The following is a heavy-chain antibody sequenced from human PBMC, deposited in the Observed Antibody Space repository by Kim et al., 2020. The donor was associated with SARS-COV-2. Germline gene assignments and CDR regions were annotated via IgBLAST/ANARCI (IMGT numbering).Heavy chain of an antibody. CDR1: GGTFSSYA. D-gene: IGHD5-12*01. CDR3: ARGGTYSGYDDYYYGMDV. Sequence: SVKVSCKASGGTFSSYAISWVRQAPGQGLEWMGRIIPILGIANYAQRFQGRVTITADKSTSTAYMELSSLRSEDTAVYYCARGGTYSGYDDYYYGMDVWGQGTTVTVSS. V-gene: IGHV1-69*04. CDR2: IIPILGIA. J-gene: IGHJ6*02.